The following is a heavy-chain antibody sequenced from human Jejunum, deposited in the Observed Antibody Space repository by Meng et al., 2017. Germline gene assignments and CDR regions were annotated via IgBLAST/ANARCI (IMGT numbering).Heavy chain of an antibody. Sequence: GESLKISCAASGFTFSSYCVRWVRQAPGKGLEWVSTLTRSGGTTFYADSVKGRFTISRDNSKNTLYLQMNSMRAEDTAVYYCAKYYDGSASGNIFDVWGQGTMVTVSS. CDR3: AKYYDGSASGNIFDV. V-gene: IGHV3-23*01. CDR2: LTRSGGTT. D-gene: IGHD3-10*01. J-gene: IGHJ3*01. CDR1: GFTFSSYC.